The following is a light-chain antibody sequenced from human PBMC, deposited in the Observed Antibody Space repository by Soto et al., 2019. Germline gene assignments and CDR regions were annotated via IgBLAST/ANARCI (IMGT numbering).Light chain of an antibody. Sequence: QSVLTQPPSASGTPGQRVSISCSGGSSNIGSNYVYWYQQLPGTAPKLRIYSNNQRPAGVPDRFSGSKSGTSASLAISGLLSEDEADYYCAAWDDSLRGYVFGSGTKLTVL. V-gene: IGLV1-47*02. CDR3: AAWDDSLRGYV. CDR1: SSNIGSNY. J-gene: IGLJ1*01. CDR2: SNN.